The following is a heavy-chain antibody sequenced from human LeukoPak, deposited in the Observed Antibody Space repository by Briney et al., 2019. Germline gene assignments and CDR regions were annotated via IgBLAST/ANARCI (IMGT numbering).Heavy chain of an antibody. J-gene: IGHJ4*02. CDR3: ARSTYSRSAYDY. Sequence: PGGSLRLSCAASGFTFSSYWMHWVGQVPGKGLVWVSRIKSDGSSTTYADSVKGRFTISRDNAKNTLYLQISSLRAEDTAVYYCARSTYSRSAYDYWGQGTLVTVSS. CDR1: GFTFSSYW. V-gene: IGHV3-74*01. D-gene: IGHD1-26*01. CDR2: IKSDGSST.